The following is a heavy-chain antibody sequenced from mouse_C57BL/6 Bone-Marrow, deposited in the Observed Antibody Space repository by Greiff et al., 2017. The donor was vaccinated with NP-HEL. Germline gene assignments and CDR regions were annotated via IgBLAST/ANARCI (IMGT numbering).Heavy chain of an antibody. CDR3: ARGYDYDDY. J-gene: IGHJ2*01. D-gene: IGHD2-4*01. CDR1: GYTFTDYY. CDR2: INPNNGGT. Sequence: EVQLQQSGPELVKPGASVKISCKASGYTFTDYYMNWVKQSHGKSLEWIGAINPNNGGTSYNQKFKGKATLTVDKSSSTAYMELRSLTSEDSAVYYCARGYDYDDYWGQGTTLTVSS. V-gene: IGHV1-26*01.